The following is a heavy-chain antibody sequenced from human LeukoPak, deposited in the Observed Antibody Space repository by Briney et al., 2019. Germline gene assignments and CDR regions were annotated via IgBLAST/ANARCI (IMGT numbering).Heavy chain of an antibody. CDR1: GYSFTSYW. V-gene: IGHV5-51*01. J-gene: IGHJ4*02. CDR3: ARRKLTLRGYSYAFDY. CDR2: IYPGDSDT. Sequence: GESLKISCKGSGYSFTSYWIGWVRQMPGKGLEWMGIIYPGDSDTRYSPSFQGQVTISADKSISTAYLQWSSLKASDTAMYYCARRKLTLRGYSYAFDYWGQGTLVTVSS. D-gene: IGHD5-18*01.